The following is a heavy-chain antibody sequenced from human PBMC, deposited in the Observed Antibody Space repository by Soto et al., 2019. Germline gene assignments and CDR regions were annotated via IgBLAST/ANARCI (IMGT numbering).Heavy chain of an antibody. Sequence: ASVKVSCKASGYTFTSYGISWVRQAPGQGLEWMGWISAYNGNTNYAQKLQGRVTMTTDTSTSTAYMELRSLRSDDTAVYYCARAGTVSQVDTALYYYGMDVWGQGTTVTVSS. CDR1: GYTFTSYG. J-gene: IGHJ6*02. V-gene: IGHV1-18*01. CDR3: ARAGTVSQVDTALYYYGMDV. D-gene: IGHD5-18*01. CDR2: ISAYNGNT.